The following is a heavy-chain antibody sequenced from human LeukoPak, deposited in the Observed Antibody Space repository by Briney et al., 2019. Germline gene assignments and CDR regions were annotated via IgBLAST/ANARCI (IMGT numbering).Heavy chain of an antibody. Sequence: GGSLRLSCAASGFTFSSYSMNWVRQAPGKGLEWVSSISSSSSYIYCADSVKGRFTISRDNAKNSLYLQMNSLRAEDTAVYYCARDGAPELPLDYWGQGTLVTVSS. CDR2: ISSSSSYI. J-gene: IGHJ4*02. V-gene: IGHV3-21*01. CDR3: ARDGAPELPLDY. CDR1: GFTFSSYS. D-gene: IGHD3-10*01.